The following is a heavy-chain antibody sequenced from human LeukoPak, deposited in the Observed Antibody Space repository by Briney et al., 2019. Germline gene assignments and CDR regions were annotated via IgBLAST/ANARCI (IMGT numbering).Heavy chain of an antibody. J-gene: IGHJ4*02. CDR3: AKDGIRYYYDSSGYYGDY. CDR2: ISYEGSNE. CDR1: GFSFGSYG. Sequence: GRSLRLSCAASGFSFGSYGMHRVRQAPGKGLEWVAVISYEGSNEYYADSVKGRFTISRDNSKSTLYLQMSSLRAEDTAVYYCAKDGIRYYYDSSGYYGDYWGQGTLVTVSS. V-gene: IGHV3-30*18. D-gene: IGHD3-22*01.